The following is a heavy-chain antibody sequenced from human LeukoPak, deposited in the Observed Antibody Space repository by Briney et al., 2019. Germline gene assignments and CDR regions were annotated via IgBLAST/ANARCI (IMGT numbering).Heavy chain of an antibody. CDR1: GYTFTDSY. V-gene: IGHV1-2*06. J-gene: IGHJ6*03. CDR3: ARSWTKTNYHYMDV. CDR2: INPKSGGT. D-gene: IGHD1-14*01. Sequence: ASVKVSCKASGYTFTDSYIHWVRQAPGQGLEWMGRINPKSGGTNYAQKFQGRVTMTRDTSISTAYMELNNLRSDDTAVFYCARSWTKTNYHYMDVWAKGTTVTV.